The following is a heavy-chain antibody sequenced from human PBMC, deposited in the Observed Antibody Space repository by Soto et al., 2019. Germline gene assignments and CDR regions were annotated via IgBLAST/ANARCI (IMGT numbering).Heavy chain of an antibody. CDR1: GGRISNYA. Sequence: QVQLVQSGAEVKRPGSSVKVSCQASGGRISNYAINWVRLAPGQGLEWMGGIIPILGTGNYAQKFRGRVTISADESMTAAYMELSTLRSDDTAVYYCARGGPLRDHDFWSGYGLDSWGQGTLVTVSS. J-gene: IGHJ5*01. CDR2: IIPILGTG. CDR3: ARGGPLRDHDFWSGYGLDS. D-gene: IGHD3-3*01. V-gene: IGHV1-69*01.